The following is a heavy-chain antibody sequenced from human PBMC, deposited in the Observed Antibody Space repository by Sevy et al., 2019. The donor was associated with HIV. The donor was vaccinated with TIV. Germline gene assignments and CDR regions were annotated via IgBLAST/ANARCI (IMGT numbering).Heavy chain of an antibody. Sequence: GGSLRLSCAASGFIFSDYYMSWIRQAPGKGLEWVSYISGSGNTIYYTDSVKGRFTISRDNAKDSLYLQMNSLRAEDTAVYVCARAGGSWALRYWGQGSLVTVSS. CDR1: GFIFSDYY. CDR2: ISGSGNTI. CDR3: ARAGGSWALRY. J-gene: IGHJ4*02. V-gene: IGHV3-11*01. D-gene: IGHD1-26*01.